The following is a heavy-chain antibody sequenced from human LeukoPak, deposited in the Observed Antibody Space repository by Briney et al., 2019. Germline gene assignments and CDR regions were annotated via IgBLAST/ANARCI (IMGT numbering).Heavy chain of an antibody. CDR1: GFSFSSYS. D-gene: IGHD6-6*01. V-gene: IGHV3-48*02. CDR2: ISPSSSDI. CDR3: ARVTEASYYFDY. J-gene: IGHJ4*02. Sequence: GGSLRLSCEASGFSFSSYSMNWVRQAPGKGLEWVSYISPSSSDIYYADSVKGRFSMSRDNAKNSLYQQMNSLRDEDTAVYYCARVTEASYYFDYWGQGTLVTVSS.